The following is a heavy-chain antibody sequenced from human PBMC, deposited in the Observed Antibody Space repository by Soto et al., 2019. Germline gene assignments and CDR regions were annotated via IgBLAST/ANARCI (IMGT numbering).Heavy chain of an antibody. D-gene: IGHD2-2*01. CDR3: ARAVGSSSAF. V-gene: IGHV3-7*04. CDR1: GFIFSNYW. Sequence: ESVGGLVQPGGSLRLSCAASGFIFSNYWMNWVRQASGKGLEWVASIKEDGSVRSYVDSVKGRFTISRDNGKNSLYLQMNSLRAEDTAVYYCARAVGSSSAFWGQGTLVTVSS. CDR2: IKEDGSVR. J-gene: IGHJ4*02.